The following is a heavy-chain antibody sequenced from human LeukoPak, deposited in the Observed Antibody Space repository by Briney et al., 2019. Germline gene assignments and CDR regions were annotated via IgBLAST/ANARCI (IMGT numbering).Heavy chain of an antibody. D-gene: IGHD6-13*01. J-gene: IGHJ4*02. CDR3: ARGIAAAGTPVGFDY. CDR1: GYTFNGYY. CDR2: INPNSGGT. V-gene: IGHV1-2*02. Sequence: VASVKVSCKASGYTFNGYYMHWVRQAPGQGLEWMGWINPNSGGTSYAQKFQGRVTMTTDTSTSTAYMELRSLRSDDTAVYYCARGIAAAGTPVGFDYWGQGTLVTVSS.